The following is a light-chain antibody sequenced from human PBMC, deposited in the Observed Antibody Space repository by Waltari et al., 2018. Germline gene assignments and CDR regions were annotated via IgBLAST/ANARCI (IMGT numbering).Light chain of an antibody. CDR3: QVWDNSGDHPWV. V-gene: IGLV3-21*02. CDR2: DDT. Sequence: SYVVTQPPSLSVAPGQTANFICGGNNIGSQHVHWYQQKPGQAPILVVYDDTDRPSGIPERFSGSNSGNTATLTISRGEAGDEADYYCQVWDNSGDHPWVFGGGTKLTVL. J-gene: IGLJ3*02. CDR1: NIGSQH.